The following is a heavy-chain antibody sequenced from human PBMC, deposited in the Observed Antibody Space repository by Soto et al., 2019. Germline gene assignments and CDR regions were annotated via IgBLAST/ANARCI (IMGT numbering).Heavy chain of an antibody. CDR2: IYYSGST. Sequence: ETVSLTCTVSGGSISSDYWSWIRQPPGKGLECIGYIYYSGSTNYNPSLKSRVTISVDTSKNQFSLKLTSVTAADTAVYYCARDKITGLFDYWGQVTLVTVS. CDR1: GGSISSDY. CDR3: ARDKITGLFDY. V-gene: IGHV4-59*12. D-gene: IGHD2-8*02. J-gene: IGHJ4*02.